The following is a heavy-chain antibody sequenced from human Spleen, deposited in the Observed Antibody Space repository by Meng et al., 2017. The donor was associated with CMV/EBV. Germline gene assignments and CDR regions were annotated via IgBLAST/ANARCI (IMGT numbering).Heavy chain of an antibody. CDR3: ARPFDGTTWYGRPIDY. CDR2: IKQDGSEK. D-gene: IGHD6-13*01. J-gene: IGHJ4*02. Sequence: GGSLRLSCAASGFDVITNYMSWVRQAPGKGLEWVANIKQDGSEKYYEDSVKGRFTISRDNAKDSLFLQMNGLRAEDTAIYYCARPFDGTTWYGRPIDYWGQGTLVTVSS. CDR1: GFDVITNY. V-gene: IGHV3-7*01.